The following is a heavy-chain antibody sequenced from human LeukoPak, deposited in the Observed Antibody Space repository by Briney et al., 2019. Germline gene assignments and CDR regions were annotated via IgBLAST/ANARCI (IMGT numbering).Heavy chain of an antibody. V-gene: IGHV1-8*03. CDR3: ARGHGGLMSFDY. D-gene: IGHD4-23*01. CDR1: GYTFTSYD. J-gene: IGHJ4*02. Sequence: ASVKVSCKASGYTFTSYDINWVRQATGQGLEWMGWMNPNSGNTGYAQKFQGRVTITRNTSISTAYMELSSLRSEDTVVYYCARGHGGLMSFDYWGQGTLVTVSS. CDR2: MNPNSGNT.